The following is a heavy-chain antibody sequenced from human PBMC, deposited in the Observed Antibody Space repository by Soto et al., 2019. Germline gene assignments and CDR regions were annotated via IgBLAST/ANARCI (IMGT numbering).Heavy chain of an antibody. V-gene: IGHV4-31*03. J-gene: IGHJ4*02. CDR2: IYHRGTT. CDR3: ARASFDYLWLYDY. Sequence: SETLSLTCTVSGASISSGNYYWNWVRQYPGKGLEWVGYIYHRGTTYYNPSLKSRLSISLDTSKNQFSLKVSSVTAADTAVYYCARASFDYLWLYDYWGQGTLVTVSS. D-gene: IGHD3-9*01. CDR1: GASISSGNYY.